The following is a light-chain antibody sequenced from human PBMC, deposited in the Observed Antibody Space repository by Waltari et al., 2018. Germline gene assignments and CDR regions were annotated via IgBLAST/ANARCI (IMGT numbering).Light chain of an antibody. CDR1: QSASSY. V-gene: IGKV3-11*01. CDR3: QQRSNWPRT. CDR2: NSS. J-gene: IGKJ1*01. Sequence: ELVLTQSPATLSLSPGERATLSCRASQSASSYLAWYQQKPGQAPRLLFYNSSNRATGIPGRFSGGGSGTYFTLTISSLEPEYFAVYYCQQRSNWPRTFGQGTKVEIK.